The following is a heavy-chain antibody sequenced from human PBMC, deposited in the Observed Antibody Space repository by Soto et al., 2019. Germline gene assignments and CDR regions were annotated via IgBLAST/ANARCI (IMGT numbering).Heavy chain of an antibody. CDR3: ARDRPSFTISGSKGWFDP. CDR2: ISYDGSNK. D-gene: IGHD3-3*01. J-gene: IGHJ5*02. CDR1: GFTFSSYA. Sequence: PGGSLRLSCAASGFTFSSYAMHWVRQAPGKELEWVAAISYDGSNKYYADTVKGRFTISRDNPKNTLYLQMNSQRAEETDDYYSARDRPSFTISGSKGWFDPWGQVTLVTVSS. V-gene: IGHV3-30-3*01.